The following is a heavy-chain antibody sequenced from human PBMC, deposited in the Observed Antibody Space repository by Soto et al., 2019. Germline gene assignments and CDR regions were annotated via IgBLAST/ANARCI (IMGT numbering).Heavy chain of an antibody. CDR1: GGSFTSNNW. CDR2: IYRTWST. Sequence: SETLSLTCAVSGGSFTSNNWWTWVRQPPGQGQEWIGEIYRTWSTNYNPSLKSRVTISLDKSENQFSLKVTSLTAADTAVYYCESRDPGTSVDYWGQGTLVTVSS. D-gene: IGHD1-7*01. CDR3: ESRDPGTSVDY. J-gene: IGHJ4*02. V-gene: IGHV4-4*02.